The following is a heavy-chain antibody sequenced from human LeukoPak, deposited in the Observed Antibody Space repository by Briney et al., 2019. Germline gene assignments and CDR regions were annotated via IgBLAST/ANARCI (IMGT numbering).Heavy chain of an antibody. Sequence: GGSLRLSCAASGFTLSSYGMHWVRQAPGKGLEWVAFIRYDGSNKYYADSVKGRFTISRDNSKNTLYLQMNSLRAEDTAVYYCARDRRETMITFGGVMTAGWFDPWGQGTLVTVSS. CDR3: ARDRRETMITFGGVMTAGWFDP. CDR1: GFTLSSYG. J-gene: IGHJ5*02. D-gene: IGHD3-16*01. CDR2: IRYDGSNK. V-gene: IGHV3-30*02.